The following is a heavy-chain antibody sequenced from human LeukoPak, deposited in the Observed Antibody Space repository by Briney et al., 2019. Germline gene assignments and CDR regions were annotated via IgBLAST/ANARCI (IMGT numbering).Heavy chain of an antibody. Sequence: SETLSLTCTVSGGSISSYYWSWIRQPPGKGLEWIGYIYYSGSTNYNPSLKSRVTISVDTSKNQFSLKPSSVTAADTAVYYCARGSDTAMGVDYYYGMDVWGKGTTVTVSS. D-gene: IGHD5-18*01. CDR1: GGSISSYY. CDR2: IYYSGST. V-gene: IGHV4-59*01. J-gene: IGHJ6*04. CDR3: ARGSDTAMGVDYYYGMDV.